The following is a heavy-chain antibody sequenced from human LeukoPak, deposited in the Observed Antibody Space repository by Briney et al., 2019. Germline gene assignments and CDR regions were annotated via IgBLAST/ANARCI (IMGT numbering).Heavy chain of an antibody. D-gene: IGHD3-22*01. CDR3: AKPPSGVYYYDSSGYYPFDY. Sequence: GGSLRLSCAASGFTFSSYAMSWVRQAPGKGLEWVSAISGSGGSTYYAGSVKGRFTISRDNSKNTLYLQMNSLRAEDTAVYYCAKPPSGVYYYDSSGYYPFDYWGQGTLVTVSS. V-gene: IGHV3-23*01. J-gene: IGHJ4*02. CDR1: GFTFSSYA. CDR2: ISGSGGST.